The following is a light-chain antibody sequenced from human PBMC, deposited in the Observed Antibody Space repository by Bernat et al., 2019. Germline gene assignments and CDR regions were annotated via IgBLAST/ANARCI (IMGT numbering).Light chain of an antibody. CDR2: DAS. CDR3: QQRSNWPRELT. V-gene: IGKV3-11*01. CDR1: QSVSSY. Sequence: EIVSTQSPATLSLSPGERATLSCRTSQSVSSYLAWYQQKPGQAPRLLIYDASNRATGIPARFSGSGSGTDFTLTISSLEPEDFAVYYCQQRSNWPRELTFGGGTKVEIK. J-gene: IGKJ4*01.